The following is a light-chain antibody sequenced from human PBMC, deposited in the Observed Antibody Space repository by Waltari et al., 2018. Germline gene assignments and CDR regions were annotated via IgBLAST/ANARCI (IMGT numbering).Light chain of an antibody. V-gene: IGLV1-44*01. CDR3: AAWDDRLNGLYV. CDR1: SSNIGTNT. CDR2: GNN. J-gene: IGLJ1*01. Sequence: QSVLTQPPSVSGTPGQRVTISCSGRSSNIGTNTVDWYQHLPGSAPKLLIYGNNQWPSGVPDRFSGSKSGTSASLAISGLQSEDEADYYCAAWDDRLNGLYVFGAGTKVTVL.